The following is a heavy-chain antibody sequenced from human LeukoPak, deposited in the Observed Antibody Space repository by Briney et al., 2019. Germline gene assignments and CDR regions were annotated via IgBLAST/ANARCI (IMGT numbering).Heavy chain of an antibody. CDR3: ARDPCVVAAPPRPTKYSYYGMDV. D-gene: IGHD2-15*01. V-gene: IGHV1-18*01. Sequence: WASVKVSCKASGYTFTSYGISWVRQAPGQGLEWMGWISAYNGNTNYAHKVKGRVTITTDTSTSTAYMELRCLRSDETAVYYCARDPCVVAAPPRPTKYSYYGMDVWGEGTTVTVSS. CDR1: GYTFTSYG. CDR2: ISAYNGNT. J-gene: IGHJ6*04.